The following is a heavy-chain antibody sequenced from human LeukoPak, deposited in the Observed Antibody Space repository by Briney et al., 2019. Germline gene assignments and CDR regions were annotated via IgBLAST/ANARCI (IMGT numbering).Heavy chain of an antibody. V-gene: IGHV3-48*03. CDR3: AREPYYDSSGYCLDY. D-gene: IGHD3-22*01. CDR2: ISSGGSFI. CDR1: GFTFSSYE. Sequence: GGSLRLSCAASGFTFSSYEMNWVRQAPGKGLEWVSYISSGGSFIYYADSVKGRFTISRDNAKNSLYLQMNSLRAEDTAVYYCAREPYYDSSGYCLDYWGQGTLVTVSS. J-gene: IGHJ4*02.